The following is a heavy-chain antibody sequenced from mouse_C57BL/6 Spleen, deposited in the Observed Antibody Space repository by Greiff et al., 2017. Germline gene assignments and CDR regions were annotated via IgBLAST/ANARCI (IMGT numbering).Heavy chain of an antibody. Sequence: VQLQESGPELVKPGASVKISCKASGYSFTDYNMNWVKQSHGKSLEWIGVINPNDGTTSYNQKFKGKATLTVDQSSSTAYMQLNSLTSEDSAVYYCARSYDYDSYAMDYWGQGTSVTVST. V-gene: IGHV1-39*01. CDR2: INPNDGTT. D-gene: IGHD2-4*01. CDR1: GYSFTDYN. J-gene: IGHJ4*01. CDR3: ARSYDYDSYAMDY.